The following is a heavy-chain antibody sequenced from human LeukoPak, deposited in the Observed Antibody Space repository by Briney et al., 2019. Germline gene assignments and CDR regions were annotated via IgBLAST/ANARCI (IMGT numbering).Heavy chain of an antibody. D-gene: IGHD5-18*01. CDR3: VREWDTAGMDV. V-gene: IGHV3-7*01. CDR2: IKQDGSET. CDR1: GVTFSSFL. J-gene: IGHJ6*02. Sequence: GGALRLSCAASGVTFSSFLMSWVRQAPGKGLQWVANIKQDGSETFYVDSVKGRFTISRDNDKSSLFLQMDSLRAEDTALYYCVREWDTAGMDVWGQGTTVIVSS.